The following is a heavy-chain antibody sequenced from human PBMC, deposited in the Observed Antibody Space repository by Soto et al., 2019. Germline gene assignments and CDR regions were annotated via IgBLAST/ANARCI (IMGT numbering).Heavy chain of an antibody. D-gene: IGHD4-17*01. J-gene: IGHJ4*02. CDR1: GGSFSGYY. Sequence: SETLSLTCAVYGGSFSGYYWSWIRQSPGKGLEWIGEIHHSGRTNYNPSLKSRDTISVDTSKNQFSLDLSSVTAADTAVYYCARHGDYVGVDYWGQGTLVTVSS. CDR2: IHHSGRT. CDR3: ARHGDYVGVDY. V-gene: IGHV4-34*01.